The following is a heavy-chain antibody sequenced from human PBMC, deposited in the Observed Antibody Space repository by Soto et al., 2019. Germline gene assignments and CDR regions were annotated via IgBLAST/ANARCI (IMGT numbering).Heavy chain of an antibody. Sequence: ASVKVSCKASGYTFTSYAMHWVGQAPGQRLEWMGWMNAGNGNTKYSQKFQGRVTITRVTAASTAYMELSSLRSEDTAVYYCARANMRFEPWGQGTLVTVSS. J-gene: IGHJ5*02. CDR3: ARANMRFEP. CDR2: MNAGNGNT. D-gene: IGHD7-27*01. V-gene: IGHV1-3*01. CDR1: GYTFTSYA.